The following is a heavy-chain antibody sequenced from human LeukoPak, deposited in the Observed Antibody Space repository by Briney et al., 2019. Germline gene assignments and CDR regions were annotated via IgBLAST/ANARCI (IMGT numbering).Heavy chain of an antibody. CDR1: GYTFTGYY. D-gene: IGHD6-6*01. CDR3: ARDRGRAEYSSSPHFDY. Sequence: ASVKVSCKASGYTFTGYYMHWVRQAPGQGLEWMGWINPNSGGTNYAQKFQGWVTMTRDTSISTAYMELSRLRSDDTAVYYCARDRGRAEYSSSPHFDYWGQGTLVTVSS. J-gene: IGHJ4*02. V-gene: IGHV1-2*04. CDR2: INPNSGGT.